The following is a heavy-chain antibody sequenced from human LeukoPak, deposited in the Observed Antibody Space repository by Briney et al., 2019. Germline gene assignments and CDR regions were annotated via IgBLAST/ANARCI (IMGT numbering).Heavy chain of an antibody. Sequence: SETLSLTCSVSGGSISSSGYYWGWIRQPPGTGLEWSGSFDNDGDTYYNPSLKSRVTISVDTSKNQFALKMTSVTAADTAVYYCARSTVTTPFAYWGQGTLVTVSS. CDR3: ARSTVTTPFAY. CDR2: FDNDGDT. D-gene: IGHD4-17*01. CDR1: GGSISSSGYY. V-gene: IGHV4-39*01. J-gene: IGHJ4*02.